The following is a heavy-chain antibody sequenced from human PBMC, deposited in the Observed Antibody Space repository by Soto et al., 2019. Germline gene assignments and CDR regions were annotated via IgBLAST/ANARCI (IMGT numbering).Heavy chain of an antibody. Sequence: SETLSLTCTVSGGSISSYYWSWIRQPPGKGLEWIGYIYYSGSTNYNPSLKSRVTISVDTSKNQFSLKLSSVTAADTAVYYCARSEQADYGDYPVDYWGQGTLVTVSS. CDR2: IYYSGST. D-gene: IGHD4-17*01. CDR3: ARSEQADYGDYPVDY. V-gene: IGHV4-59*08. CDR1: GGSISSYY. J-gene: IGHJ4*02.